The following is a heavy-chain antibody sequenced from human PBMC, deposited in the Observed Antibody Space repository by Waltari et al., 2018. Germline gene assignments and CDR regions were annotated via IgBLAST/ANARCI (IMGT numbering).Heavy chain of an antibody. J-gene: IGHJ4*02. Sequence: QVQLQESGPGLVKPSQTLSLTCTVSGGSISSGSYYWSWIRQPAGKGLEWIGYIYTSGRTNYNPSLKRRVTISVDTSKNQFSLKLSSVTAADTAVYYCARDAGLGIAAAVPFDYWGQGTLVTVSS. CDR3: ARDAGLGIAAAVPFDY. CDR2: IYTSGRT. D-gene: IGHD6-13*01. V-gene: IGHV4-61*09. CDR1: GGSISSGSYY.